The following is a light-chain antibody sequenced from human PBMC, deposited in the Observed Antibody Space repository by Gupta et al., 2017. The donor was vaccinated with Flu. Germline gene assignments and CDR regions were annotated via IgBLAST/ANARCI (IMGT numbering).Light chain of an antibody. J-gene: IGKJ1*01. V-gene: IGKV4-1*01. CDR3: QQDYSTPQT. Sequence: DIVMTQSPDSLAVSLGERATINGKSSQSFLYSPNNKNYLAWYQQKPGQPPKLLIYWASTRESGVPDRFSGSGSGTDFTLTISSLQAEDVAVYYCQQDYSTPQTFGQGTKVEIK. CDR2: WAS. CDR1: QSFLYSPNNKNY.